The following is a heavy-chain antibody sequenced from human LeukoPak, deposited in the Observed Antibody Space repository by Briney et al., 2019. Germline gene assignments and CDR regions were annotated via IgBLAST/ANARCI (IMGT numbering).Heavy chain of an antibody. CDR2: ISGGSGSST. D-gene: IGHD6-19*01. CDR3: AKGSSSGWPYFFDN. V-gene: IGHV3-23*01. Sequence: GGSLRLSCAASGFTFSSYALSWVRQAPGKGLEWFSAISGGSGSSTHYADAVKGRFTISRDNSKTTLYLEMNSLRADDTAVYYCAKGSSSGWPYFFDNWGQGTLVTVSS. J-gene: IGHJ4*02. CDR1: GFTFSSYA.